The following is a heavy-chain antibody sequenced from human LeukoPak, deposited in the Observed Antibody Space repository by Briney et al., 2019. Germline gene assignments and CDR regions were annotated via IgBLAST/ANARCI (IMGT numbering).Heavy chain of an antibody. CDR1: GFTFSSYS. J-gene: IGHJ4*02. V-gene: IGHV3-21*01. CDR2: ISSSSSYI. D-gene: IGHD2-2*01. CDR3: ARDRCSSTSCYGGYYFDY. Sequence: PGGSLRLSCAASGFTFSSYSMNWVRQAPGKGLEWVSSISSSSSYIYYADSVKGRFTISRDNAKNPLYLQMNSLRAEDTAVYYCARDRCSSTSCYGGYYFDYWGQGTLVTVSS.